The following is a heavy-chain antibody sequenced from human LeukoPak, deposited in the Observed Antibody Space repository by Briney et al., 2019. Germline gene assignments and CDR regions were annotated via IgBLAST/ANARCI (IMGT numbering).Heavy chain of an antibody. V-gene: IGHV3-7*01. CDR3: ARVSVRGVLPPYFDY. Sequence: PGGSLRLSCAASGFTFSSYWMSWVRQAPGKGLEWVANIKQDGSEKYYVDSVKGRFTISRDNAKNSLYLQMNSLRAEDTAVYYCARVSVRGVLPPYFDYWGQGTLVTVSS. J-gene: IGHJ4*02. D-gene: IGHD3-10*01. CDR1: GFTFSSYW. CDR2: IKQDGSEK.